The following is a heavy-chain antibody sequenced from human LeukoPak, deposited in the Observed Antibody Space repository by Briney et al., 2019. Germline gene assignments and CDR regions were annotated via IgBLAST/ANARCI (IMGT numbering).Heavy chain of an antibody. CDR1: GFTFSSYA. V-gene: IGHV3-64*01. D-gene: IGHD3-10*01. Sequence: GGSLRLSCAASGFTFSSYAMHWVRQVPGKGLEYVSAISSNGGSTYYANSVKGRFTISRDNSKNTLYLQMGSLRAEDMAVYYCARGESGLLWFGELKGKELLDYWGQGTLVTVSS. CDR2: ISSNGGST. CDR3: ARGESGLLWFGELKGKELLDY. J-gene: IGHJ4*02.